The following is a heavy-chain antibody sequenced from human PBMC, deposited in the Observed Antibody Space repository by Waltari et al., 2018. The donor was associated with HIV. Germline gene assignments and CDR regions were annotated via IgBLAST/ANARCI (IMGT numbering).Heavy chain of an antibody. CDR1: GLTFRTYW. J-gene: IGHJ3*02. Sequence: EVQLVESGGGLVQPGGFLRLSCAASGLTFRTYWMHGVRQAPGKGLLWVSCISSDGSTTNYADSVRGRLTISRDNAKNTLYLQMNSLRADDTAVYYCARENTMTYYDALDIWGQGTMVTVSS. CDR2: ISSDGSTT. V-gene: IGHV3-74*01. D-gene: IGHD4-17*01. CDR3: ARENTMTYYDALDI.